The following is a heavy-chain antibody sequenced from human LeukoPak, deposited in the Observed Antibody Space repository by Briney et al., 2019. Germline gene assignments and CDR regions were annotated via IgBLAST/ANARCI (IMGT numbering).Heavy chain of an antibody. J-gene: IGHJ4*02. D-gene: IGHD5-12*01. CDR3: AMGGDITTSQFDY. Sequence: GGSLRLSCAASGITFSSYAMSWVRQAPGKGLEWVSIIVGRGGITYYADSVKGRFTISRDNSKNTLYLQMNNLRAEDTAVYYCAMGGDITTSQFDYWGQGTLVTVSS. V-gene: IGHV3-23*01. CDR1: GITFSSYA. CDR2: IVGRGGIT.